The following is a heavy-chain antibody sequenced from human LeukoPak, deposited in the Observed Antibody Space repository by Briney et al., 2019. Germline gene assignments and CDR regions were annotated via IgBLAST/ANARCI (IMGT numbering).Heavy chain of an antibody. V-gene: IGHV3-33*01. J-gene: IGHJ4*02. CDR2: TWYDGSNK. CDR1: GFTLSTYG. CDR3: ARGGLTIAEATTSWYLDY. D-gene: IGHD1-26*01. Sequence: SGGSLRLSCAASGFTLSTYGMHWVRQAQGKGLEWVTLTWYDGSNKNYADSVKGRFTISRDNSKNTLYLQMNSLRGEDTAVYYCARGGLTIAEATTSWYLDYWGQGTLVTVSS.